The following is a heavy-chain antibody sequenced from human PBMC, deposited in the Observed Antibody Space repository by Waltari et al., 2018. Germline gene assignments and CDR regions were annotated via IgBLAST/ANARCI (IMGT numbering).Heavy chain of an antibody. CDR1: GGSISSYY. J-gene: IGHJ5*02. Sequence: QVQLQESGPGLVKPSETLSLTCTASGGSISSYYWSWIRQPPGKGLEWIGYIYYSGSTNYNPSLKSRVTISVDTSKNQFSLKLSSVTAADTAVYYCARGAGTTGWFDPWGQGTLVTVSS. CDR2: IYYSGST. V-gene: IGHV4-59*01. CDR3: ARGAGTTGWFDP. D-gene: IGHD1-1*01.